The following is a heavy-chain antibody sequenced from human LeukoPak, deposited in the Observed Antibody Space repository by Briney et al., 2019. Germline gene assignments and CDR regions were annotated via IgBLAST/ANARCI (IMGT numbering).Heavy chain of an antibody. CDR1: GLTFSSYS. CDR3: ARGSRLDYYYYGMDV. V-gene: IGHV3-21*01. D-gene: IGHD2-15*01. CDR2: ISSSSSYI. J-gene: IGHJ6*02. Sequence: GGSLRLSCAASGLTFSSYSMNWVRQAPGKGLEWVSSISSSSSYIYYADSVKGRFTISRDNAKNSLYLQMNSLRAEDTAVYYCARGSRLDYYYYGMDVWGQGTTVTVSS.